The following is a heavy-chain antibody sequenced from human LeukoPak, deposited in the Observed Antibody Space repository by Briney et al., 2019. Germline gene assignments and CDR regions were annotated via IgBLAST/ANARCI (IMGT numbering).Heavy chain of an antibody. J-gene: IGHJ4*02. CDR3: VRDGSSGNERAFDY. V-gene: IGHV3-7*01. Sequence: ETLSLTCTVSGGSISSTTYYWGWIRQPPGKGLEWLANIKEDGSVKYYVDSVKGRFSMSRDNAENSLYLQMNSLRGEDTAVYYCVRDGSSGNERAFDYWGQGTLVTVSS. CDR2: IKEDGSVK. D-gene: IGHD3-10*01. CDR1: GGSISSTTYY.